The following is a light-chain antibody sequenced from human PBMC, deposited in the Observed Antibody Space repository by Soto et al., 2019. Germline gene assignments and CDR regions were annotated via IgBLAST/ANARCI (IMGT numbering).Light chain of an antibody. Sequence: DIQRAQSPSTLSASVGYTFTVTCRASESIDNWLAWYQQKPGKAPKLLIFAASTLVRGVPSRFSGRGSGTEFTLTISSLPADDYATFYCQQYHTDWTFGQGTKVDI. J-gene: IGKJ1*01. CDR1: ESIDNW. V-gene: IGKV1-5*01. CDR2: AAS. CDR3: QQYHTDWT.